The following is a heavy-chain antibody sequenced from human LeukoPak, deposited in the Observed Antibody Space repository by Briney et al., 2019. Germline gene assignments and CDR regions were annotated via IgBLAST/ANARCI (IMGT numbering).Heavy chain of an antibody. V-gene: IGHV3-23*01. CDR3: AKGRDYYDSSSSFDC. J-gene: IGHJ4*02. CDR1: GFFVSNNY. CDR2: ISGNGGST. Sequence: GGSLRLSCAASGFFVSNNYMSWVRQAPGKGLEWVSTISGNGGSTYYADSVKGRFTISRDNSKNTLYLQMNSLRAEDTAAYYCAKGRDYYDSSSSFDCWGQGTLVTVSS. D-gene: IGHD3-22*01.